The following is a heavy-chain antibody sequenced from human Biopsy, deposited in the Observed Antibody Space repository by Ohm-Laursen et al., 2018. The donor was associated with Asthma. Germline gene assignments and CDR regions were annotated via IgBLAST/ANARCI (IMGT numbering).Heavy chain of an antibody. CDR2: IYYSGTT. D-gene: IGHD6-13*01. CDR1: SGSGGYMRSGNYY. CDR3: VRGSSSWHHGPFHYYYGLYV. Sequence: SQTLSLTCSLSSGSGGYMRSGNYYWGWIRQPPGKGLEWIGSIYYSGTTYYNPSLESRVTVSADTSKNQFSLKLTSVTAADTAVYYCVRGSSSWHHGPFHYYYGLYVWGQGTTATVSS. J-gene: IGHJ6*02. V-gene: IGHV4-39*01.